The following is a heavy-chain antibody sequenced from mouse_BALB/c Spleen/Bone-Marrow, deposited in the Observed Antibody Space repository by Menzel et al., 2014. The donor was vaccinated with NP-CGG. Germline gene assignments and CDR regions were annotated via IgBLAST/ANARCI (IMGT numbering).Heavy chain of an antibody. CDR3: ARSTTATYFDV. V-gene: IGHV1S130*01. Sequence: QVQLQQSGSVLVRPGASVKLSCKASGYTFTSSWMHWAKQRPGQGLEWIGEIHPNSGNTNYNEKFKGKATLTVDTSSSPAYVDLSSLTSEYSAVYYCARSTTATYFDVWGAGTTVTVSS. CDR1: GYTFTSSW. CDR2: IHPNSGNT. J-gene: IGHJ1*01. D-gene: IGHD1-2*01.